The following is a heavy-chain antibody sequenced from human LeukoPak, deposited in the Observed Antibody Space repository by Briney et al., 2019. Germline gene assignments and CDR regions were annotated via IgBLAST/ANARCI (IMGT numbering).Heavy chain of an antibody. J-gene: IGHJ6*02. CDR3: AKDEPTTVTTLPYYYYYGMDV. V-gene: IGHV3-23*01. CDR2: ISGSGGST. Sequence: GASLRLSCAAPGFTFSSYAMSWVRQAPGKGLEWVSAISGSGGSTYYADSVKGRFTISRDNSKNTLYLQMNSLRAEDTAVYYCAKDEPTTVTTLPYYYYYGMDVWGQGTTVTVSS. CDR1: GFTFSSYA. D-gene: IGHD4-11*01.